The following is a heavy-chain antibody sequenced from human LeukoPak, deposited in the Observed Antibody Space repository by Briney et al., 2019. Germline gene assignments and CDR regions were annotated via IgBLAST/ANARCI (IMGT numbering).Heavy chain of an antibody. CDR2: IYTSGST. Sequence: SQTLSLTCTVSGDSISSGSYYWRWIRQPAGKGLEWIGRIYTSGSTNYNPSLKSRVTISVDTSKNQFSLKLSSVTAADTAVYYCAREEYYSDNSGYYPDFWGQGTLDTVSS. V-gene: IGHV4-61*02. J-gene: IGHJ4*02. CDR3: AREEYYSDNSGYYPDF. D-gene: IGHD3-22*01. CDR1: GDSISSGSYY.